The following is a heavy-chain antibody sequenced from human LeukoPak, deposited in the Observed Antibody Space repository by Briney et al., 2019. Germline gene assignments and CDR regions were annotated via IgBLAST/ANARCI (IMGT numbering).Heavy chain of an antibody. V-gene: IGHV3-48*01. CDR2: ISSGSSSI. CDR1: GFMFSSYS. Sequence: GGSLRLSCAASGFMFSSYSMNWVRQAPGNGLEWVSDISSGSSSIYYADPVKGRFTISRDNAKNSLYLQMSSLRAEDTAVYYCARVRYGDYVGGFDYWGQGTLVTVSS. D-gene: IGHD4-17*01. J-gene: IGHJ4*02. CDR3: ARVRYGDYVGGFDY.